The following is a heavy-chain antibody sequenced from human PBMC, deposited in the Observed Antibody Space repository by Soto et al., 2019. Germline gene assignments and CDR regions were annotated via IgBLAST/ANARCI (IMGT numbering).Heavy chain of an antibody. J-gene: IGHJ4*01. CDR1: GFTFSSYV. CDR2: ISGSGGST. D-gene: IGHD6-19*01. CDR3: AKELHTSSGWSQVIY. V-gene: IGHV3-23*01. Sequence: PGGSLRLSCVASGFTFSSYVMNWVRQAPGKGLYWVSGISGSGGSTYYADSVKGRFTISRDNSKNTLYLQMNSLRVEDTAVYYCAKELHTSSGWSQVIYWGQGTLVTVSS.